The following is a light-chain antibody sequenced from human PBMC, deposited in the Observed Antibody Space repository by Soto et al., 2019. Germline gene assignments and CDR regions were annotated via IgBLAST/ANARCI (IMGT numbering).Light chain of an antibody. Sequence: QSALTQPASVSGSPGQSITISCTGTSSDVGSYKFVSWYQQHPGKAPKLMIYEGSKRPSGVSNRFSGSKSGNTASLTISGLQADDEDDYYCCSDAGSSTLVFGGGTKLTVL. CDR2: EGS. CDR1: SSDVGSYKF. CDR3: CSDAGSSTLV. J-gene: IGLJ2*01. V-gene: IGLV2-23*01.